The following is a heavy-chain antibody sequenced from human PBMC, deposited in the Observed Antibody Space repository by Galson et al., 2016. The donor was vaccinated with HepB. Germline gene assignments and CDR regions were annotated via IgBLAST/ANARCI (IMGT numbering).Heavy chain of an antibody. V-gene: IGHV1-18*01. Sequence: SVKVSCKASGYTFTTHGFSWVRQAPGQGLEWMGWIGTYSGNTDYAEKFQGRVTMTTDTSTSTAYMELRSLRSDDTAVYYCARAGNGGVTSLMDVWGQGTTVTVSS. J-gene: IGHJ6*02. CDR2: IGTYSGNT. CDR3: ARAGNGGVTSLMDV. CDR1: GYTFTTHG. D-gene: IGHD2-8*02.